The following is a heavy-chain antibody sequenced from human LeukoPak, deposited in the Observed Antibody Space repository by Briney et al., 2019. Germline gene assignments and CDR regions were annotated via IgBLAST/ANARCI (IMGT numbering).Heavy chain of an antibody. J-gene: IGHJ1*01. V-gene: IGHV4-59*01. D-gene: IGHD6-19*01. CDR3: ARGYSRDWGLQYFQH. CDR1: GGSISNYY. Sequence: SETLSLTCTVSGGSISNYYWSWIRQPPGKGLEWIGYIYSSGSTSYNPSLKSRVTMSVDTSKNQLSLNPNSVTAADTAVYHCARGYSRDWGLQYFQHWGQGTLVTVSS. CDR2: IYSSGST.